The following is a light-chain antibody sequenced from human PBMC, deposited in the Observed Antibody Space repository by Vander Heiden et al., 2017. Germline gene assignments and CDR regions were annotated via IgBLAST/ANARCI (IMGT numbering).Light chain of an antibody. J-gene: IGLJ1*01. CDR2: DVS. CDR3: CSYAGSRYV. V-gene: IGLV2-11*01. CDR1: SSDVGGYNY. Sequence: QSALTQPRSVSGSPGQSVTISCTGPSSDVGGYNYVSWYQQHPGKAPKLMIYDVSKRPSGVPDRFSGSKSGNTASLTISGLQAEDEADYYCCSYAGSRYVFGTGTKVTVL.